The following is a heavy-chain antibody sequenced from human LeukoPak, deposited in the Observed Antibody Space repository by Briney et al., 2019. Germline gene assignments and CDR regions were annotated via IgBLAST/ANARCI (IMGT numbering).Heavy chain of an antibody. CDR2: ITSSSIYK. Sequence: GGSLRLSCATSGFTFSRYNMNWVRQAPGKGLEWVSSITSSSIYKYYADSMKGRFTISRDNAKNSLYLQMDSLRAEDTAVYYCARDGITMRILEYWGQGTLVTVSS. CDR1: GFTFSRYN. D-gene: IGHD3-10*01. V-gene: IGHV3-21*01. CDR3: ARDGITMRILEY. J-gene: IGHJ4*02.